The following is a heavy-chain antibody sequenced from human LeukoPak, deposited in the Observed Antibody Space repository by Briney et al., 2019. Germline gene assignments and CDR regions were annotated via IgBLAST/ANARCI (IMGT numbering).Heavy chain of an antibody. CDR2: IGTAGDT. CDR3: VRVTWLDYHGMDV. V-gene: IGHV3-13*01. J-gene: IGHJ6*02. D-gene: IGHD1-20*01. CDR1: GYIFSRYD. Sequence: GGFVRLSCAASGYIFSRYDMHWVRQATGKGLEWVSGIGTAGDTYYAGSVKGRFTISRENAKNSLYLQMNSLRAGDTAVYYCVRVTWLDYHGMDVWGQGITGTVSS.